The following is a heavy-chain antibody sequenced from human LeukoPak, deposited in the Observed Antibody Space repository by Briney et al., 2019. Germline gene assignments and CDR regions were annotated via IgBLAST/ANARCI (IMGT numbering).Heavy chain of an antibody. CDR3: SRGSHDYSNFHYFDY. CDR2: ISTSSSYI. V-gene: IGHV3-21*01. J-gene: IGHJ4*02. D-gene: IGHD4-11*01. CDR1: GFTFSSYS. Sequence: GGSLRLSCAASGFTFSSYSMNWVRQAPGKGLEWVSSISTSSSYIYYADSVKGRFTISRDNAKNSLYLQMNSLRAGDTAVFYCSRGSHDYSNFHYFDYWGQGTLVTVSS.